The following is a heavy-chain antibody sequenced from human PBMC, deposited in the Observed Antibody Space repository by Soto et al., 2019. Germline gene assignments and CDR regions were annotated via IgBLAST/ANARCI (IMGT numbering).Heavy chain of an antibody. CDR1: GGSISSYY. D-gene: IGHD6-6*01. J-gene: IGHJ6*02. Sequence: SETLSLTCTVSGGSISSYYWSWIRQPPGKGLEWIGYIYCSGSTNYNPSLKSRVTISVDTSKNQFSLKLSSVTAADTAVYYCARGGRSSSYYYYGMDVWGQGTTVTVSS. CDR2: IYCSGST. V-gene: IGHV4-59*01. CDR3: ARGGRSSSYYYYGMDV.